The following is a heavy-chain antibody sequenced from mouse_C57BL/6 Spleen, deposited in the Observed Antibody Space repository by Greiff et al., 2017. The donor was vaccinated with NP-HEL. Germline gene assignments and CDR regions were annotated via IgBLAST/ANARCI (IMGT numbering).Heavy chain of an antibody. V-gene: IGHV5-4*01. CDR2: ISDGGSYT. D-gene: IGHD6-1*01. J-gene: IGHJ3*01. CDR1: GFTFSSYA. Sequence: DVHLVESGGGLVKPGGSLKLSCAASGFTFSSYAMSWVRQTPEKRLEWVATISDGGSYTYYPDNVKGRFTISRDNAKNNLYLQMSHLKSEDTAMYYCARDSQDWFAYWGQGTLVTVSA. CDR3: ARDSQDWFAY.